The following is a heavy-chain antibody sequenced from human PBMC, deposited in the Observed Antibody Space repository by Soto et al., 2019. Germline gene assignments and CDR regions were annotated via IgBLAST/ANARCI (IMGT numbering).Heavy chain of an antibody. J-gene: IGHJ6*03. CDR2: ISSSSSTI. CDR1: GFTFSSYS. V-gene: IGHV3-48*01. D-gene: IGHD6-6*01. Sequence: EVQLVESGGGLVQPGGSLRLSCAASGFTFSSYSMNWVRQAPGKGLEWVSYISSSSSTIYYADSVKGRFTISRDNSKKSLYLQMKSLRGEDKAVYYCAGEARRGDYYYYYMDVWGKGTTVTVSS. CDR3: AGEARRGDYYYYYMDV.